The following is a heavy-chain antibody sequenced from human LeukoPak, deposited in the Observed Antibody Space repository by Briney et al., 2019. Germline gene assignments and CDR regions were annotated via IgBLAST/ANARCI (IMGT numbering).Heavy chain of an antibody. D-gene: IGHD4-23*01. Sequence: GGTLRLSCAASGFTFSSYAMSWVRQAPGHGLEGVSAISGSGGSTYYADSVKGRFTNSRDNSKNTLYLQMNSLRAEDTAVYYCAKDFTVVNDAFDIWGQGTMVTVSS. V-gene: IGHV3-23*01. CDR1: GFTFSSYA. J-gene: IGHJ3*02. CDR3: AKDFTVVNDAFDI. CDR2: ISGSGGST.